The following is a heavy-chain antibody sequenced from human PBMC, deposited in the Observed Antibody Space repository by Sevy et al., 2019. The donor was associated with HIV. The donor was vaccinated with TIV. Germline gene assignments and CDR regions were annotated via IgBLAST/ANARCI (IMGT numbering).Heavy chain of an antibody. D-gene: IGHD4-17*01. Sequence: GGSLRLSCAASGFTFSSYAMHWVRQAPGKGLEWGAVISYDGGNKYYADSVKGRFTISRDNSKNTLYLQMNSLRAEDTAVYYCARDQHDYGGNLRTGWFDPWGQGTLVTVSS. V-gene: IGHV3-30*04. J-gene: IGHJ5*02. CDR1: GFTFSSYA. CDR2: ISYDGGNK. CDR3: ARDQHDYGGNLRTGWFDP.